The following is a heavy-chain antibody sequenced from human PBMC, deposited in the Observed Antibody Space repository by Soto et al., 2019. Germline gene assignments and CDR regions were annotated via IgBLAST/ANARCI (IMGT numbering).Heavy chain of an antibody. D-gene: IGHD1-26*01. CDR3: ARREIQGPIDY. J-gene: IGHJ4*02. CDR2: IYYSGTT. V-gene: IGHV4-28*01. CDR1: GYSISSSNW. Sequence: QVQLQESGPGLVKPSDTLSLTCAVSGYSISSSNWWGWIRQPPGKGLEWIGYIYYSGTTYYNPSLKSLVTMSIDTSKNQFSLKLTSVTAVDTAVYYCARREIQGPIDYWGQGTLVTVSS.